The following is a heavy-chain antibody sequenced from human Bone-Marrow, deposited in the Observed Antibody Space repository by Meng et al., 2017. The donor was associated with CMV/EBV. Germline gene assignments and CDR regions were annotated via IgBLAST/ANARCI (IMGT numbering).Heavy chain of an antibody. J-gene: IGHJ4*02. Sequence: LSCVVFVFDFSSLSFSFFHQHPQNGLEWMGNIEPDGPEQPYVSYLEGRFTISRDDAKKSLYLQMHSLRVEDTAVYYCARDPVTSDWGQGALVTVSS. V-gene: IGHV3-7*03. CDR3: ARDPVTSD. D-gene: IGHD4-17*01. CDR2: IEPDGPEQ. CDR1: VFDFSSLS.